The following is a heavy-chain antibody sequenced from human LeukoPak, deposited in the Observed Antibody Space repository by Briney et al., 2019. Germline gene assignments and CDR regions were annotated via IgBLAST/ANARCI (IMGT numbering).Heavy chain of an antibody. Sequence: PGGSLRLSCAASGFTFSSYAMHWVRQATGKGLEYVFAISSNWGSTYYANSVNGRFIISSDNSMNTLYLPINRLSAKEMAVYYCARDDRVRGVKAIYNWGQGNLFSVSS. V-gene: IGHV3-64*01. CDR3: ARDDRVRGVKAIYN. J-gene: IGHJ4*02. CDR1: GFTFSSYA. CDR2: ISSNWGST. D-gene: IGHD3-10*01.